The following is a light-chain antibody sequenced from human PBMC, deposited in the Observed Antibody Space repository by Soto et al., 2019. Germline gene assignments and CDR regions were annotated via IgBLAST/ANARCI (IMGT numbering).Light chain of an antibody. Sequence: QSVLTQPPSVSGAPGQRVTISCTGSSSNIGAGYDVHWYQPLPGTAPKLLLYGNSNRPSGVPDRFSGSKSGTAASLAITGIQAEDEADYYCQSYDSSLSVYVFGTGTKLTVL. V-gene: IGLV1-40*01. J-gene: IGLJ1*01. CDR1: SSNIGAGYD. CDR2: GNS. CDR3: QSYDSSLSVYV.